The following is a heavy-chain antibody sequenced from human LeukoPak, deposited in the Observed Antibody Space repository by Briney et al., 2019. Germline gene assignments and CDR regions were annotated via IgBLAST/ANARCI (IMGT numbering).Heavy chain of an antibody. D-gene: IGHD2/OR15-2a*01. CDR1: GFTFSTCA. J-gene: IGHJ4*02. CDR3: ARDRKLYAV. V-gene: IGHV3-23*01. CDR2: ISDSSGST. Sequence: GGSLRLSCAASGFTFSTCAMSWVRQAPGKGLEWVSAISDSSGSTYYADSVKGRFTISRDNSKNTLYLQVNSLRTEDTAVYYCARDRKLYAVWGQGTLVTVSS.